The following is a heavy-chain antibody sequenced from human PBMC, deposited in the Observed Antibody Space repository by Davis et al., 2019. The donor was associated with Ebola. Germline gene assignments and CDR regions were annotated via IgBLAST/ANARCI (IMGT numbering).Heavy chain of an antibody. D-gene: IGHD1-26*01. V-gene: IGHV3-23*01. CDR3: AKDLYSGRFHYFDQ. J-gene: IGHJ4*02. CDR2: TSGSGGTT. Sequence: PGGSLRLSCVASGFTFSSYAMSWVRQAPGKGLEWVSATTSGSGGTTYYADSVKGRFTISRDSSKSTLYLQMTSLRDEDTAVYFCAKDLYSGRFHYFDQWGQGTLVTVSS. CDR1: GFTFSSYA.